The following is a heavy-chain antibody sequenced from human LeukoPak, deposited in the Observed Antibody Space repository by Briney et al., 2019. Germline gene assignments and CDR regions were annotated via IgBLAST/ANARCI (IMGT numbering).Heavy chain of an antibody. J-gene: IGHJ6*02. CDR3: ARTEYQLLFISGGMDV. D-gene: IGHD2-2*01. Sequence: GASVKASCKASGYTFTSYGISWVRQAPGQGLEWMGWISAYNGNTNYAQKLQGRVTMTTDTSTSTAYMELRSLRSDDTAVYYCARTEYQLLFISGGMDVWGQGTTVTVSS. CDR1: GYTFTSYG. CDR2: ISAYNGNT. V-gene: IGHV1-18*01.